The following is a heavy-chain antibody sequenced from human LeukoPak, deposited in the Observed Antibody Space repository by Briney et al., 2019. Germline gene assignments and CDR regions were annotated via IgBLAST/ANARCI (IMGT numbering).Heavy chain of an antibody. D-gene: IGHD2-2*01. CDR1: GFTFRSYG. Sequence: PGGSLRLSCAASGFTFRSYGMHWVRQAPGKGLEWVAFIWYDGGNKYYADSVKGRFTISRDNSKNTLYLQMNSLRAEDTAVYYCARVAVGYCSSTSCYGDYWGQGTLVTVSS. CDR2: IWYDGGNK. J-gene: IGHJ4*02. CDR3: ARVAVGYCSSTSCYGDY. V-gene: IGHV3-33*01.